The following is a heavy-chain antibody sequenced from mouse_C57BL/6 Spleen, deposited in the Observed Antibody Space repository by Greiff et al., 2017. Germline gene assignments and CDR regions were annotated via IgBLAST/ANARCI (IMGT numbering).Heavy chain of an antibody. CDR2: ISSGSSTI. V-gene: IGHV5-17*01. CDR3: ARSLWDYGSSYGYFDV. CDR1: GFTFSDYG. J-gene: IGHJ1*03. Sequence: EVQVVESGGGLVKPGGSLKLSCAASGFTFSDYGMHWVRQAPEKGLEWVAYISSGSSTIYYADTVKGRFTISRDNAKNTLFLQMTSLRSEDTAMYYCARSLWDYGSSYGYFDVWGTGTTVTVSS. D-gene: IGHD1-1*01.